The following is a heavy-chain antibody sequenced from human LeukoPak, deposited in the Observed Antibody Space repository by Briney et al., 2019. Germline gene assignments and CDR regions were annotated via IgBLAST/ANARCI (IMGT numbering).Heavy chain of an antibody. Sequence: GGSLRLSCAASGFTFDGYTMHWVGPAPGKDREGVSRISWVGGSSYYADSVKGRFTISRDNSNNSLYLQTNSLRTEDTALYYCATDISSDYGGNSYHYYYYGMDVWGQGTTVTVSS. V-gene: IGHV3-43*01. CDR1: GFTFDGYT. CDR3: ATDISSDYGGNSYHYYYYGMDV. CDR2: ISWVGGSS. J-gene: IGHJ6*02. D-gene: IGHD4-23*01.